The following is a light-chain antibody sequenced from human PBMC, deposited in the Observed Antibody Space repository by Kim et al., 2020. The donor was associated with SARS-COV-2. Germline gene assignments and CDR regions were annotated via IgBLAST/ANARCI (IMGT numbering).Light chain of an antibody. CDR2: GAS. Sequence: GGRAAISCGASRGVSSSSLAWDQQRPGKAPSLLIYGASSRATGVPDRCSGSGSGTDFILTITKLEPDDFAVYYCQQYSNSPLTFGQGTRVEIK. CDR3: QQYSNSPLT. V-gene: IGKV3-20*01. J-gene: IGKJ5*01. CDR1: RGVSSSS.